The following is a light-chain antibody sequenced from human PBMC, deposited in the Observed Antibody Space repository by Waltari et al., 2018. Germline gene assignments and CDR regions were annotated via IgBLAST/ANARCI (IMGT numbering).Light chain of an antibody. CDR1: QSVSRSY. J-gene: IGKJ1*01. CDR3: QQYGSSPTT. Sequence: EIVVTQSPATLSLSPGERATLSCRASQSVSRSYLPWYPQKPGQAPGLLIYGASSRATGIPDRFSGSGSGTDFTLTISRLEPEDFAVYYCQQYGSSPTTFGQGTKVEIK. CDR2: GAS. V-gene: IGKV3-20*01.